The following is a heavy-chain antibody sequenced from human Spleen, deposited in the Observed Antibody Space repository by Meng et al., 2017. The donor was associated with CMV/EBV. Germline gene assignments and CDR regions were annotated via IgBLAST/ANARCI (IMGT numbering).Heavy chain of an antibody. CDR1: GFTFSSYA. CDR3: AKDLGY. J-gene: IGHJ4*02. V-gene: IGHV3-23*03. CDR2: IYSGGSST. Sequence: GESLKISCAASGFTFSSYAMSWVRQAPGKGLEWVSVIYSGGSSTYYADSVKGRFTISRDNSKNTLYLQMNSLRAEDTAVYYCAKDLGYWGQGTLVTVSS.